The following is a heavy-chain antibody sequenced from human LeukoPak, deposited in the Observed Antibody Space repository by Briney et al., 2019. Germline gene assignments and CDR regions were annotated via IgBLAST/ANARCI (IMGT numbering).Heavy chain of an antibody. D-gene: IGHD2-21*02. CDR1: GGTFSSYT. J-gene: IGHJ3*02. CDR2: IFPILGIA. V-gene: IGHV1-69*02. Sequence: ASVKVSCKASGGTFSSYTISWVRQAPGQGLEWMASIFPILGIANYAQKLRGSATITADKSASTAYMELSSLRSEDTAVYYCARDEVVTATDAFDIWGQGTMVTVSS. CDR3: ARDEVVTATDAFDI.